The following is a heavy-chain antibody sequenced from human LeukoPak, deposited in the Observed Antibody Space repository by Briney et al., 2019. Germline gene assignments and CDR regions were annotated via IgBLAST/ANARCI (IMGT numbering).Heavy chain of an antibody. J-gene: IGHJ4*02. V-gene: IGHV1-69*05. Sequence: SVKVSCKASGGTFISYGISWVRQAAGQGLEWMGGIIPIFVTANYAQKFQGRVTITTDESTSTAYMELISLRSEDTAVYYCARTYCGGDCYNYFDYWGQGTLVTVSS. CDR1: GGTFISYG. CDR3: ARTYCGGDCYNYFDY. D-gene: IGHD2-21*02. CDR2: IIPIFVTA.